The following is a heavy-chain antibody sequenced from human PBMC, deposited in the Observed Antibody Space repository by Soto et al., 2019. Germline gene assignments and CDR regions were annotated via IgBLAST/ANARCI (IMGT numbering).Heavy chain of an antibody. D-gene: IGHD6-19*01. J-gene: IGHJ5*02. Sequence: GGSLRLSCTASGLTFRNYAMSWVRQARGKGLEWVSGISGSGGSTYYADSVKGRFTISRDNFKNMLYLQMNSLRAEDTAVYNCAKESGVAVAGICFDPWGQGTQVTV. CDR2: ISGSGGST. V-gene: IGHV3-23*01. CDR3: AKESGVAVAGICFDP. CDR1: GLTFRNYA.